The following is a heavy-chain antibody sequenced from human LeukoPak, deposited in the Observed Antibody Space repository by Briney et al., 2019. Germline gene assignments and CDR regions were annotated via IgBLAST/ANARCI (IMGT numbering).Heavy chain of an antibody. CDR2: ISYSGST. CDR3: ARGSLDFDY. J-gene: IGHJ4*02. CDR1: GGSISSTSYY. Sequence: SETLSVTCTVSGGSISSTSYYWGWIRQPPGKGLEWIGYISYSGSTHYNPSLKSRVTISVDTSKNQFSLKLSSVTAADTAVYYCARGSLDFDYWGQGTLVTVSS. V-gene: IGHV4-31*03.